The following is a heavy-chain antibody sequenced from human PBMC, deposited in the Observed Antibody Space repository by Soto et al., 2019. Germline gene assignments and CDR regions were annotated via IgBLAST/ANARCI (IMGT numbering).Heavy chain of an antibody. CDR2: IXGGSGGRK. CDR1: GFTFSSYA. D-gene: IGHD2-2*01. Sequence: PGGALRLSFAASGFTFSSYAMSWVLQAPGKXLXXVSAIXGGSGGRKYYADYVKGRFTIYRDNSKNTMYPKMNSLRAEDTAVYYCAKGTRKLGYCSSTSCYANYYYYMDVWGKGTTVTVSS. CDR3: AKGTRKLGYCSSTSCYANYYYYMDV. V-gene: IGHV3-23*01. J-gene: IGHJ6*03.